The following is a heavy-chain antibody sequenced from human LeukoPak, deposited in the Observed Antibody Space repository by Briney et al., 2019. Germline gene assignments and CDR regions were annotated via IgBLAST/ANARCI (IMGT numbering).Heavy chain of an antibody. CDR2: IIPIFGTA. CDR1: ERALITYA. J-gene: IGHJ3*02. V-gene: IGHV1-69*06. D-gene: IGHD6-19*01. Sequence: SVKASGKGPERALITYATSWVRKAPGKGLDWMGGIIPIFGTANYAQKFQGRVTITADKSTSTAYMELSSLRSEDTAVYYCAREGIAVACTAYGIWGQGTMATVCS. CDR3: AREGIAVACTAYGI.